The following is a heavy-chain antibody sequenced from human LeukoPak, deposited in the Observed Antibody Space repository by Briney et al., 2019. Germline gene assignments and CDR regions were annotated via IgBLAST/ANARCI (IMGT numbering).Heavy chain of an antibody. Sequence: SETLSLTCTVSGGSISSYYWSWIRQPPGKGLEWIGFIYYSGSTNYNPSLKSRVTISVDTSKSQFSLKLRSVTAADTAVYYCARAAGDYTNHPYDYWGQGTLVTVSS. CDR2: IYYSGST. CDR3: ARAAGDYTNHPYDY. V-gene: IGHV4-59*01. J-gene: IGHJ4*02. D-gene: IGHD4-11*01. CDR1: GGSISSYY.